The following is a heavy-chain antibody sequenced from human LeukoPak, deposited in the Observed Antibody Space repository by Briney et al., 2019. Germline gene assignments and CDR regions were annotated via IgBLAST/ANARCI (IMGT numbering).Heavy chain of an antibody. V-gene: IGHV4-4*09. CDR2: IYSSGST. D-gene: IGHD1-1*01. CDR3: ARDDVQLERRGFDY. CDR1: GGSISSYY. J-gene: IGHJ4*02. Sequence: SETLSLTCTVSGGSISSYYWSWIRQPPGKGLEWIGHIYSSGSTNYHPSLKSLVTISVDTSKNPFSLKLSSVTAADTAVYYCARDDVQLERRGFDYWGQGTLVTVSS.